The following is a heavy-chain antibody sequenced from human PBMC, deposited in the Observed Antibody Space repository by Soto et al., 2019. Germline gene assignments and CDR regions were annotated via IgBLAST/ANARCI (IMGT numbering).Heavy chain of an antibody. J-gene: IGHJ2*01. V-gene: IGHV4-59*08. Sequence: QVQLQESGPGLVKPSETLSLTCTVSGGSISSYFWSWIRQPTGKGLEWIGYIYNSGTTNYNPSLKSRVTISADTSKNQFSLKLRSVTAADTAVYYCARHVNCGGDCPFDLWGRGTLVTVSS. CDR3: ARHVNCGGDCPFDL. CDR2: IYNSGTT. CDR1: GGSISSYF. D-gene: IGHD2-21*01.